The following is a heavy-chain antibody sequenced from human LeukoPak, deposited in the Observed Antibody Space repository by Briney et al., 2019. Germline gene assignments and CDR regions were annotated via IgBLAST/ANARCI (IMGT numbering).Heavy chain of an antibody. J-gene: IGHJ4*02. CDR1: GYTFTGYY. CDR2: INPNSGGT. CDR3: ARARYDILTGSYFDY. D-gene: IGHD3-9*01. V-gene: IGHV1-2*02. Sequence: ASVKVSCKASGYTFTGYYMHWVRQAPGQGLEWMGWINPNSGGTNYAQKFQGRVTMTRDTSISTAYMELSRLRSDDTAVYYCARARYDILTGSYFDYWGQGTLVTVSS.